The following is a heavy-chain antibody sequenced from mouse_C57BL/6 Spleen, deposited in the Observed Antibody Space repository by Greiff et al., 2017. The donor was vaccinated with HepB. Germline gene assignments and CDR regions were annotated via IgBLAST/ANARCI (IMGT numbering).Heavy chain of an antibody. CDR1: GYAFSSYW. D-gene: IGHD1-1*01. Sequence: LVESGAELVKPGASVKISCKASGYAFSSYWMNWVKQRPGKGLEWIGQIYPGDGDTNYNGKFKGKATLTADKSSSTAYMQLSSLTSEDSAVYFCARGDYGSSSFDYWGQGTTLTVSS. CDR3: ARGDYGSSSFDY. J-gene: IGHJ2*01. CDR2: IYPGDGDT. V-gene: IGHV1-80*01.